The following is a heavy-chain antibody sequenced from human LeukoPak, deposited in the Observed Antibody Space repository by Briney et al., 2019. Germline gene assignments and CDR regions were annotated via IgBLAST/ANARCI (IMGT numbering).Heavy chain of an antibody. CDR1: GFTFSSYW. Sequence: GGSLRFSCAASGFTFSSYWMHWVRQAPGKGLVWVSRINIDGSSSSYADSVKGRFTISRDNAKNSLYLQMNSLRAEDTAVYYCARDFPIAAAGTPFDYWGQGTLVTVSS. V-gene: IGHV3-74*01. CDR3: ARDFPIAAAGTPFDY. J-gene: IGHJ4*02. D-gene: IGHD6-13*01. CDR2: INIDGSSS.